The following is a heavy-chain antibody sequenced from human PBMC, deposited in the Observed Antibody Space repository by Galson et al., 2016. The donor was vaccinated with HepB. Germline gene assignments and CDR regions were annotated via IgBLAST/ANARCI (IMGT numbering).Heavy chain of an antibody. V-gene: IGHV3-21*01. J-gene: IGHJ5*01. D-gene: IGHD3-3*01. CDR2: ISGNSYYI. CDR1: GFTFSSYS. CDR3: ARGRDAYDLWGGSRGSKCFDS. Sequence: SLRLSCAASGFTFSSYSMNWVRQAPGQGLEWVSSISGNSYYIHYADSVTGRFTISRDNANRSCYLQMNSLRAEDTAVYYCARGRDAYDLWGGSRGSKCFDSWGQGVLVTVSS.